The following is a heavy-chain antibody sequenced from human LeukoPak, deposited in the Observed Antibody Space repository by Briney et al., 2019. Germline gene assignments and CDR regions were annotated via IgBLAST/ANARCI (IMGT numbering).Heavy chain of an antibody. D-gene: IGHD6-13*01. CDR2: MYYSGST. J-gene: IGHJ4*02. V-gene: IGHV4-39*07. CDR1: GGSISSSSYY. CDR3: ARGSSSGQLVYFDY. Sequence: SETLSLTCTVSGGSISSSSYYWGWIRQPPGKGLEWIGSMYYSGSTYYNPSLKSRVTISVDTSKNQFSLKLSSVTAADTAVYYCARGSSSGQLVYFDYWGQGTLVTVSS.